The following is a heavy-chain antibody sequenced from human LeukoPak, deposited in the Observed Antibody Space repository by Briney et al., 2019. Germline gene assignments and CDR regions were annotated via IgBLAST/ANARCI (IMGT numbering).Heavy chain of an antibody. CDR2: RSHSGTT. CDR1: GGSISTYS. J-gene: IGHJ5*02. D-gene: IGHD3-16*01. V-gene: IGHV4-59*08. Sequence: SETLSLTCIVSGGSISTYSWNWIRQSPGRGLEWVGYRSHSGTTSYISSLRSRVTISIDTSKNQLSLKLTSVTAADTAVYYCARGATLLGDRWDWFDPWGQGTLVTVSS. CDR3: ARGATLLGDRWDWFDP.